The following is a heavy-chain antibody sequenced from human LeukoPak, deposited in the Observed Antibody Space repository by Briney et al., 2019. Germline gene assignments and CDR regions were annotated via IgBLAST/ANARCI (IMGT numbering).Heavy chain of an antibody. J-gene: IGHJ3*02. V-gene: IGHV4-59*08. D-gene: IGHD3-22*01. Sequence: SETLSLTCTVSGGSISTYYWSWIRQPPGKGLEWIGYIYYSGSTNYNPSLKSRVTISVDTSKNQFSLKLSSVTAADTAVYYCARQGLYDSSGYDAFDMWGQGTVVTVSS. CDR1: GGSISTYY. CDR3: ARQGLYDSSGYDAFDM. CDR2: IYYSGST.